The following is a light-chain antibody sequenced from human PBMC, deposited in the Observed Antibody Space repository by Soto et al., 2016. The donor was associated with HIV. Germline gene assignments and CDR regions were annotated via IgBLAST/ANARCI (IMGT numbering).Light chain of an antibody. V-gene: IGKV1-17*01. CDR2: AAS. Sequence: IQMTQSPSSLSASVGDRVTITCRASQGIRNELGWYQQKPGKAPKLLIYAASSLGSGVPLRFSGSGSGTEFTLTISSLQPDDFATYFCLQHNRYPYTFGQGSRVEIK. CDR3: LQHNRYPYT. CDR1: QGIRNE. J-gene: IGKJ2*01.